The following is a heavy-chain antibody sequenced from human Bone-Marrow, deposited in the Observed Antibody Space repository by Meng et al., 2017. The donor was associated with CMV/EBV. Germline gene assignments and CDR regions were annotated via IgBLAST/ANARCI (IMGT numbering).Heavy chain of an antibody. V-gene: IGHV1-8*01. J-gene: IGHJ4*02. D-gene: IGHD6-13*01. Sequence: ASVKVSCKVSGYTFTRYDIMWVRQATGQGLEWMGWMNPNSGNTGYAQKFQGRVTMTRDTSISTAYMELSSLRSEDTAVYYCARARSSSRSGGFDYWGQGTLVTVSS. CDR3: ARARSSSRSGGFDY. CDR2: MNPNSGNT. CDR1: GYTFTRYD.